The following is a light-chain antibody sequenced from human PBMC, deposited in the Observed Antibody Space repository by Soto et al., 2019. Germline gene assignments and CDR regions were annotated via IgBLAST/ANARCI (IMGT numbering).Light chain of an antibody. V-gene: IGKV3-20*01. CDR3: QQYASSPLT. CDR1: QSVGRNY. Sequence: EIVLTQSPGTLSLSPGERATLSCRASQSVGRNYLAWYQQNPRQDPRLLIHGASSRPTGIPDRFSGSGSGTDFTLTISRLGPEDFAVYYCQQYASSPLTLGGGTKVEIK. CDR2: GAS. J-gene: IGKJ4*01.